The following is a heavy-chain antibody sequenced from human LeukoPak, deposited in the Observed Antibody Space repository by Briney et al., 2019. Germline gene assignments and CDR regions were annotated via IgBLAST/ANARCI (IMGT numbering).Heavy chain of an antibody. CDR3: ASGGGSVAAWR. CDR1: GFTFNNYA. J-gene: IGHJ4*02. Sequence: GGSLRLSCVASGFTFNNYAMTWVRQAPGKGLEWVSAISGSGYSTYYADSVKGRFTISRDNSKNTLYLQMNSLRAEDTAVYYCASGGGSVAAWRWGQGTLVTVSS. D-gene: IGHD2-15*01. CDR2: ISGSGYST. V-gene: IGHV3-23*01.